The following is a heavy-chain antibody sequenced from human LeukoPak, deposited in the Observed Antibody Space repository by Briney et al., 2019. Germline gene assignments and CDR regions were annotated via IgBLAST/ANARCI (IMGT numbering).Heavy chain of an antibody. Sequence: GGSLRLSCSTSGFNSGDFPMAWVRQAPGKGLEWVGYIRAKAYGGTAEYGPSVKGRFFVSRDDAKGIAYLQINSLKSEDTAVYYCTLGSGRFEYWGQGTLVAVSS. J-gene: IGHJ4*02. CDR2: IRAKAYGGTA. D-gene: IGHD1-26*01. CDR1: GFNSGDFP. CDR3: TLGSGRFEY. V-gene: IGHV3-49*04.